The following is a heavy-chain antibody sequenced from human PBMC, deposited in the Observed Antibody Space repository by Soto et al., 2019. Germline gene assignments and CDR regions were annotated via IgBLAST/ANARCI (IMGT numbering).Heavy chain of an antibody. CDR2: INHVGNT. CDR3: AGGGGEVRY. J-gene: IGHJ4*02. CDR1: GGSFSGHY. Sequence: QVQLQQWGAGLLKPSETLSLTCAVFGGSFSGHYWSWIRQPPGKGLEWVGKINHVGNTKYNPSLKSRVTISLDTSKNQFSLKLSSVTAADTAVYYCAGGGGEVRYWGQGTLVTVSS. D-gene: IGHD3-10*01. V-gene: IGHV4-34*01.